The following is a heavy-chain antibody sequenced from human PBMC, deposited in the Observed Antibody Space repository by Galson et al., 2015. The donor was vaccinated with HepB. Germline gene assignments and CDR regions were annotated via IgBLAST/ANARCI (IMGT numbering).Heavy chain of an antibody. CDR1: GFTFSTYW. CDR2: IKTDGSDK. D-gene: IGHD6-19*01. CDR3: AKGHITGWSFDS. J-gene: IGHJ4*02. V-gene: IGHV3-7*03. Sequence: SLRLSCAASGFTFSTYWMYWVRQAPGKGLEWVAAIKTDGSDKYYADSVKGRCTISRDNADNSLYLQIKSLRNEDTAVYYCAKGHITGWSFDSWGQGTLVTVSS.